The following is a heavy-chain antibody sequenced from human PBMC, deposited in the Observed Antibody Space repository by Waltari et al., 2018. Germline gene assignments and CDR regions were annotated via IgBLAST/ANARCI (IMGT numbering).Heavy chain of an antibody. Sequence: QVQLVQSGADATKPGSSVQVSCKSSGGTFANYAIRWLRQAPGQGVEWMGGIIPMFKTSNYAQKFKDRVTITKDESTTTAFMELSGLRFDDTAIYYCARTLPPDNKSWHYYFGMDVWGQGTTVTVSS. V-gene: IGHV1-69*05. D-gene: IGHD1-1*01. CDR2: IIPMFKTS. CDR1: GGTFANYA. J-gene: IGHJ6*02. CDR3: ARTLPPDNKSWHYYFGMDV.